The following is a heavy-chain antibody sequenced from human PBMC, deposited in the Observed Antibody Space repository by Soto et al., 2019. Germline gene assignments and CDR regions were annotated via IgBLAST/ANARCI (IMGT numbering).Heavy chain of an antibody. D-gene: IGHD2-15*01. CDR1: GFSLSTSEVA. V-gene: IGHV2-5*02. CDR3: AHRRGGSFFAY. Sequence: SGPTLVNPTQTLTLTCTFSGFSLSTSEVAVGWIRQPPGKALGWLALIYWDNDKRYSPSLKTRLSIAKDTSKNQVFLTLTNMDPLDTATYYCAHRRGGSFFAYWGQGALVTVSS. CDR2: IYWDNDK. J-gene: IGHJ4*02.